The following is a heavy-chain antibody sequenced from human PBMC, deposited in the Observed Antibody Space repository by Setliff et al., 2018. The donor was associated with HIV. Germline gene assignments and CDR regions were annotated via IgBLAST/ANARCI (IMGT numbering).Heavy chain of an antibody. CDR1: GFTFSDYY. D-gene: IGHD2-15*01. Sequence: PGGSLRLSCVASGFTFSDYYMIWIRQAPGQGLEWVSYISTSSYIYYADSVKGRFTISRDNAKNSLYLQMNSLRAEDTAVYYCARRDCSGGSCYMGYWGQGTLVTVSS. CDR3: ARRDCSGGSCYMGY. CDR2: ISTSSYI. J-gene: IGHJ4*02. V-gene: IGHV3-11*06.